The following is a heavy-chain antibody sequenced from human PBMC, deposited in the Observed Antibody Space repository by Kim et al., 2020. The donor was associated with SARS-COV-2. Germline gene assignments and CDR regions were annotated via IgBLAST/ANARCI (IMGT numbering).Heavy chain of an antibody. Sequence: YTPYLKSRVTISVDTSKDQFSLKLSSVTAADTAVYYCARGILRYFDRFDYWGQGTLVTVSS. V-gene: IGHV4-34*01. CDR3: ARGILRYFDRFDY. J-gene: IGHJ4*02. D-gene: IGHD3-9*01.